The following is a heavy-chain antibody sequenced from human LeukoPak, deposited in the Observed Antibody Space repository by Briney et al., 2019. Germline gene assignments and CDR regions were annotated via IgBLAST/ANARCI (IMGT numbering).Heavy chain of an antibody. CDR3: ATNKDWAEAD. V-gene: IGHV4-59*03. Sequence: IPSETLSLTCSVSDVSIRTYYWSWIRQSPGQGLEWIGNIYYRGDINYNPSLKSRVIISIDTSKNQFSLKVTSLTAADTAVYYCATNKDWAEADWGQGTLVIVSS. J-gene: IGHJ4*02. CDR1: DVSIRTYY. CDR2: IYYRGDI. D-gene: IGHD3/OR15-3a*01.